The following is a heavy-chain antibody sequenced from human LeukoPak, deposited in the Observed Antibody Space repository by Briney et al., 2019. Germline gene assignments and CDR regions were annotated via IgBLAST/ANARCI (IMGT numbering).Heavy chain of an antibody. J-gene: IGHJ3*02. CDR2: IYTSGST. Sequence: PSETLSLTCTVSGGSISNYYWSWIRQPAGKGLEWIGRIYTSGSTNYNPSLKSRVTMSVDTSKNQFFLKLSSVTAADTAVYYCARGHWLVWGHAFDIWGQGTMVTVTS. CDR1: GGSISNYY. V-gene: IGHV4-4*07. D-gene: IGHD6-19*01. CDR3: ARGHWLVWGHAFDI.